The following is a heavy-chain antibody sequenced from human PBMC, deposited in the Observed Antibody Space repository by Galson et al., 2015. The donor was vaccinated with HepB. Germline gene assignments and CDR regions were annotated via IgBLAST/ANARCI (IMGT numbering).Heavy chain of an antibody. CDR1: GGSFSGYA. J-gene: IGHJ5*02. D-gene: IGHD4-11*01. CDR2: IIPILNIT. Sequence: SVKVSCKASGGSFSGYAISWVRQAPGQGLEWMGRIIPILNITNYAQKFQGRVTITADRSTSTAYMEVSSLRYEDTALYYCARAPATVTPGVWFDPWGQGTLVTVSS. V-gene: IGHV1-69*04. CDR3: ARAPATVTPGVWFDP.